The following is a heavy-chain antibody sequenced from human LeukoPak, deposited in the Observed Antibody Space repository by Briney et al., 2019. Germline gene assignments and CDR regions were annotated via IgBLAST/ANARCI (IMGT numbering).Heavy chain of an antibody. D-gene: IGHD1-1*01. Sequence: ASVKVSCKASGYTFTGYGISWVRQAPGQGPEWMGWINPYNGNTNSAQNLQGRLTMTTDTSTSTAYMELRSLRSDDTAVYYCARERVQLEKFEYWGQGTLVTVPS. CDR3: ARERVQLEKFEY. V-gene: IGHV1-18*04. J-gene: IGHJ4*02. CDR2: INPYNGNT. CDR1: GYTFTGYG.